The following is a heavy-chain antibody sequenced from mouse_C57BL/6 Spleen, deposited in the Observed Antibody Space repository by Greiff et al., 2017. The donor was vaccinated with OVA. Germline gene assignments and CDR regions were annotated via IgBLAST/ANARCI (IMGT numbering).Heavy chain of an antibody. Sequence: VQLQQSGPELVKPGASVKISCKASGYAFSSSWMNWVKQRPGKGLEWIGRIYPGDGDTNYNGKFKGKATLTADKSSSTAYMQLSSLTSEDSAVYFCARGSYDYGFAYWGQGTLVTVSA. D-gene: IGHD2-4*01. CDR3: ARGSYDYGFAY. CDR1: GYAFSSSW. CDR2: IYPGDGDT. J-gene: IGHJ3*01. V-gene: IGHV1-82*01.